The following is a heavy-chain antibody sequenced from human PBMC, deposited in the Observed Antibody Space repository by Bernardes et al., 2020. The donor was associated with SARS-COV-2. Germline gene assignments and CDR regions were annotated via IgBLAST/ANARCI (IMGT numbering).Heavy chain of an antibody. D-gene: IGHD3-3*01. Sequence: SETLSLTCTVSGGSISSGGYYWSWIRQHPGKGPEWIGYIYYSGSTYYNPSLKSRVTISVDTSKNQFSLKLSSVTAADTAVYYCARAGETIFGVVIIPGKIDYWGQGTLVTVSS. V-gene: IGHV4-31*03. CDR1: GGSISSGGYY. CDR3: ARAGETIFGVVIIPGKIDY. CDR2: IYYSGST. J-gene: IGHJ4*02.